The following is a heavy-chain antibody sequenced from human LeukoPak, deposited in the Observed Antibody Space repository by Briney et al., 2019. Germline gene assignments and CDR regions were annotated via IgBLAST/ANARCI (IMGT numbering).Heavy chain of an antibody. D-gene: IGHD3-16*01. J-gene: IGHJ6*02. V-gene: IGHV4-59*08. CDR2: IYYSGST. CDR3: ARHGGSSLYYYGMDV. CDR1: GGPISSYY. Sequence: PSETLSPTCTVSGGPISSYYWSWIRQPPGKGLEWIGYIYYSGSTNYNPSLKSRVTISVDTSKNQFSLKLSSVTAADTAVYYCARHGGSSLYYYGMDVWGQGTTVTVSS.